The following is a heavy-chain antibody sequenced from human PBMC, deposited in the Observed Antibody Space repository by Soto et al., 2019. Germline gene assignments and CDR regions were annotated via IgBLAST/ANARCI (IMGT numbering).Heavy chain of an antibody. CDR1: GLTFSTYA. Sequence: EVHLLESGGDLVQPGGTLRLSCTASGLTFSTYAMCWVRQAPGKGLEWVSAIGGSGTGGSTYYADSVKGRFTISRNNSKNTVYLQMNSLRADDTAVYYCAKSPGGLDSYNSDYYGMDVWGQGTTVTVSS. V-gene: IGHV3-23*01. CDR2: IGGSGTGGST. CDR3: AKSPGGLDSYNSDYYGMDV. J-gene: IGHJ6*02. D-gene: IGHD5-12*01.